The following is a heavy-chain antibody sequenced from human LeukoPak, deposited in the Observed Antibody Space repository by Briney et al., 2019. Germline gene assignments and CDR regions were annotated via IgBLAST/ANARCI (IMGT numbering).Heavy chain of an antibody. V-gene: IGHV3-20*04. D-gene: IGHD3-22*01. CDR3: ARTYDSSGYYYNNFDY. Sequence: GGSLRLSCAASGFTFDDYGMSWVRQAPEKGLEWVSGINWNGIGTGYADSVKDRFTISRDNAKNSLYLQMNSLRAEDTALYYCARTYDSSGYYYNNFDYWGQGTLVTVSS. CDR1: GFTFDDYG. J-gene: IGHJ4*02. CDR2: INWNGIGT.